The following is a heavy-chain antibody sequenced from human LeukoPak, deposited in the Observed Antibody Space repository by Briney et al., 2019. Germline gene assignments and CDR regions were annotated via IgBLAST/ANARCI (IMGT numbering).Heavy chain of an antibody. CDR3: ARDDFASGSYCFDY. J-gene: IGHJ4*02. CDR2: ISSSSSYI. Sequence: PGGSLRLSCAASGFTFSSCAMGWVRQAPGKGLEWVSSISSSSSYIYYADSVKGRFTISRDNAKNSLYLQMNSLRAEDTAVYYCARDDFASGSYCFDYWGQGTLVTVSS. V-gene: IGHV3-21*01. D-gene: IGHD1-26*01. CDR1: GFTFSSCA.